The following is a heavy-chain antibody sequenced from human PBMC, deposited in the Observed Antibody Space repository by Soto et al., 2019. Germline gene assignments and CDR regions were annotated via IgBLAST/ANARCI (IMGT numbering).Heavy chain of an antibody. Sequence: QVQLVQSGAEVKKPGASLKVSCKASGYTFTDYYVHWVRQAPGQGLEWMGWINPNSGGTKTAQKFQGRVTVTKDTSISTAYMDLSRLRSADTAVYYCARDVTRTQSCTNGVCYYHYYDMDVWGQGTMVTVSS. CDR1: GYTFTDYY. CDR3: ARDVTRTQSCTNGVCYYHYYDMDV. V-gene: IGHV1-2*02. CDR2: INPNSGGT. J-gene: IGHJ6*02. D-gene: IGHD2-8*01.